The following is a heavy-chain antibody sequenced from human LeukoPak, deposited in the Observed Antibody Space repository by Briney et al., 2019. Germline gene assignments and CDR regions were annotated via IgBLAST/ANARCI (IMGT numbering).Heavy chain of an antibody. Sequence: GGTLRLSCAASGFTFRSYGMSWVRRAPGNGLEWVANINQDGSGKYYVDSVKGRFTISRDNAKNSLYLQMNSLRAEDTAVYYCARVVGAGYFDLWGRGTLVTVSS. J-gene: IGHJ2*01. D-gene: IGHD1-26*01. CDR1: GFTFRSYG. V-gene: IGHV3-7*01. CDR2: INQDGSGK. CDR3: ARVVGAGYFDL.